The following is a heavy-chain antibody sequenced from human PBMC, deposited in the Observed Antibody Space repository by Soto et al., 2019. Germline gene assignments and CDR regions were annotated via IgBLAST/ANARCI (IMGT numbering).Heavy chain of an antibody. CDR1: GYTFYSHS. J-gene: IGHJ6*02. CDR3: ARCIQGDYYYGMDV. V-gene: IGHV1-18*01. Sequence: QAQLVPSGAEVRKPGASVKVSCKASGYTFYSHSISWVRQAPGQGLEWMGRINADYGNTQYAQKFRGRVTMTTDTSTTTVYMDLTNLRSDDTAVYYCARCIQGDYYYGMDVWGQGTTVTVSS. D-gene: IGHD5-18*01. CDR2: INADYGNT.